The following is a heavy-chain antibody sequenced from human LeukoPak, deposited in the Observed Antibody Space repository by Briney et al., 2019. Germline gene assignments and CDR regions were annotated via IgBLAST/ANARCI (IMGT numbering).Heavy chain of an antibody. CDR2: IIPIFGTA. D-gene: IGHD4-11*01. Sequence: ASEKVSCKASGGTFSSYAISWVRQAPGQGLAWMGGIIPIFGTANYAQKFQGRVTITADESTSTAYMELSSLRSEDTAVYYCARGRLQRSGFDYWGQGTLVTVSS. CDR3: ARGRLQRSGFDY. CDR1: GGTFSSYA. J-gene: IGHJ4*02. V-gene: IGHV1-69*13.